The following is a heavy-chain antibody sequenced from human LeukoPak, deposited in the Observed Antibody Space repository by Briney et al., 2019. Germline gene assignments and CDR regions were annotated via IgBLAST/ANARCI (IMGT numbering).Heavy chain of an antibody. CDR2: ISYSGST. Sequence: SETLSLTCTVSGGSISSYYWSWIRQPPGKGLEWIGSISYSGSTNYNPSLKSRVTISMDTSKNRFSLKLSSVTAADTAVYYCARGGSQSYTSSTLDYWGQGTLVTVSS. V-gene: IGHV4-59*01. D-gene: IGHD2-2*01. J-gene: IGHJ4*02. CDR1: GGSISSYY. CDR3: ARGGSQSYTSSTLDY.